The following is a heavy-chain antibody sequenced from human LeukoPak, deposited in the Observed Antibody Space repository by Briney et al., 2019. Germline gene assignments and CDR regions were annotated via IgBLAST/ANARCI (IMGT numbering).Heavy chain of an antibody. J-gene: IGHJ4*02. CDR3: ASSYSSGWFFDY. CDR2: IYPADSNT. Sequence: GEPLKISFKGSGYRFTNYWIGWGRPMPGKGLGWMGIIYPADSNTRYSPSFQGQVTISADKSINTAYLQWSSLTASGTAMYYCASSYSSGWFFDYWGQGTLVTVSS. V-gene: IGHV5-51*01. CDR1: GYRFTNYW. D-gene: IGHD6-19*01.